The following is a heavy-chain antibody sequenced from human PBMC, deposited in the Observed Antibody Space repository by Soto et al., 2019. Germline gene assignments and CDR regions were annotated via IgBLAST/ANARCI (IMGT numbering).Heavy chain of an antibody. CDR2: IRSKAYGGTT. J-gene: IGHJ4*02. Sequence: PGGSLRLSCTASGFTFGDYAMSWFRQAPGKGLECVGFIRSKAYGGTTEYAASVKGRFTISRDDSKSIAYLQMNSLKTEDTAVYYCTRDFSPNSSSLKPLDYWGQGTLVTVSS. V-gene: IGHV3-49*03. D-gene: IGHD6-13*01. CDR1: GFTFGDYA. CDR3: TRDFSPNSSSLKPLDY.